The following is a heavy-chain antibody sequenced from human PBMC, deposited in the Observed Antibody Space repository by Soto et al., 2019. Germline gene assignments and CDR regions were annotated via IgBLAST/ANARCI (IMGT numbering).Heavy chain of an antibody. D-gene: IGHD2-2*01. V-gene: IGHV3-23*01. CDR2: ISGSGGST. CDR1: GFTFSSYA. CDR3: AKGKYQLTRVYYFDY. J-gene: IGHJ4*02. Sequence: GGSLRLSCAASGFTFSSYAMSWVRQAPGKGLEWVSAISGSGGSTYYADSVKGRFTISRDNSKNTLYLQMNSLRAEDTAVYYCAKGKYQLTRVYYFDYWGQGTLVTVSS.